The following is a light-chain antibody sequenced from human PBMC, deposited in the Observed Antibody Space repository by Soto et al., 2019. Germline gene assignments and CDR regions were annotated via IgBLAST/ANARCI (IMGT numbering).Light chain of an antibody. CDR2: AAS. CDR1: QGIRNF. CDR3: QKYSSVPV. Sequence: DIQLTQSPTSLSASVGDRVTITCRASQGIRNFVAWYQQKQGKAPKLLIYAASTLQSGVPSRFSGSGSGTDFTITINSLQPEDVATYSCQKYSSVPVFGPGTKVEIK. V-gene: IGKV1-27*01. J-gene: IGKJ3*01.